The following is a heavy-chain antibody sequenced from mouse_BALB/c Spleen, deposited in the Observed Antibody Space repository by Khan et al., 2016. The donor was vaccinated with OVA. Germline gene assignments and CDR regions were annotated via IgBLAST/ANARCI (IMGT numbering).Heavy chain of an antibody. CDR1: GYTFTDYV. J-gene: IGHJ2*01. CDR3: ARFHGGY. Sequence: QIQLVQSGPELKKPGETVKISCKASGYTFTDYVMNWVKQAPGKGLRWMGWINTYTGEPTYADDFKGRFAFSLETSASTAYLQINNLKNKDTATYFCARFHGGYWGQGTTLTVSS. V-gene: IGHV9-3-1*01. CDR2: INTYTGEP.